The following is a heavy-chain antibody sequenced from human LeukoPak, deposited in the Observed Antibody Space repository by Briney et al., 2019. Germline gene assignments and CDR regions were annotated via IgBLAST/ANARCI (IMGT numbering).Heavy chain of an antibody. D-gene: IGHD5-18*01. CDR3: ARDAVAMAHPYAFDI. CDR2: IILIFGTA. Sequence: GASVKVSCKASGGTFSSYAISWVRQAPGQGLEWMGGIILIFGTANYAQKFQGRVTITADESASTAYMELSSLRSEDTAVYYCARDAVAMAHPYAFDIWGQGTMVTVSS. J-gene: IGHJ3*02. CDR1: GGTFSSYA. V-gene: IGHV1-69*13.